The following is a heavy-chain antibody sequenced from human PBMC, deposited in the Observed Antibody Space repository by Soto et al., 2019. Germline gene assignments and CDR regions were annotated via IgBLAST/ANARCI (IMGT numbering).Heavy chain of an antibody. CDR2: INSEGSIT. J-gene: IGHJ4*02. CDR1: GFTFSKYW. D-gene: IGHD3-10*01. V-gene: IGHV3-74*01. CDR3: ARDFYGSGHDY. Sequence: DVQLVESGGGLVQPGGSLRLSCAASGFTFSKYWMHWVRQAPGEGLVWVSRINSEGSITNYADSVKGRFTISRDNAKNMLYLQMNSLRAEDTAVYYCARDFYGSGHDYWGQGTLVTVSS.